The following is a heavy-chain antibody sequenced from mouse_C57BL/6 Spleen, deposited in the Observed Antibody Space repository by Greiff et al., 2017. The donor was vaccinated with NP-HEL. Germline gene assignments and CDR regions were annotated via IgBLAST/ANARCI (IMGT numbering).Heavy chain of an antibody. CDR1: GYTFTDYY. D-gene: IGHD6-1*01. V-gene: IGHV1-26*01. Sequence: EVQLQQSGPELVKPGASVKISCKASGYTFTDYYMNWVKQSHGKSLEWIGDINPNNGGTSYNQKFKGKATLTVDKSSSTAYMELRSLTSEDSAVYYSARCSLWAEYFDYWGKGTTLTVSS. CDR3: ARCSLWAEYFDY. CDR2: INPNNGGT. J-gene: IGHJ2*01.